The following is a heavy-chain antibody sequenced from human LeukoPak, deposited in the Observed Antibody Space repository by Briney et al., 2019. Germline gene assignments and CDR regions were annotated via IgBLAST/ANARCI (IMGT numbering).Heavy chain of an antibody. Sequence: GGSLRLSCAASNFAFSTYAMTWVRQAPGKGLEWVSSITGSGAGTSYADSVKDRFTISRDNSKSTLFLQMNSLRAEDTAVYYCTKDPNGDYVGAFDFWGQGTMVTVSS. D-gene: IGHD4-17*01. CDR2: ITGSGAGT. J-gene: IGHJ3*01. CDR3: TKDPNGDYVGAFDF. V-gene: IGHV3-23*01. CDR1: NFAFSTYA.